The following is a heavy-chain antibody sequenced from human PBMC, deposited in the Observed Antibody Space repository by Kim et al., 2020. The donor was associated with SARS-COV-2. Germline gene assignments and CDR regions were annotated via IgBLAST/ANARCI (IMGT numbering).Heavy chain of an antibody. CDR1: GFTFGDYA. D-gene: IGHD3-10*01. CDR2: IRSKAYGGTT. V-gene: IGHV3-49*04. CDR3: TREVWFGELLPYYYYGMDV. Sequence: GGSLRLSCTASGFTFGDYAMSWVRQAPGKGLEWVGFIRSKAYGGTTEYAASVKGRFTISRDDSKSIAYLQMNSLKTEDTAVYYCTREVWFGELLPYYYYGMDVWGQGTTVTVSS. J-gene: IGHJ6*02.